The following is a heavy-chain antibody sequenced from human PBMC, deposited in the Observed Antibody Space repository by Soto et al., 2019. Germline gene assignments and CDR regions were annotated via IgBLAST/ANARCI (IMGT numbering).Heavy chain of an antibody. CDR2: ISSSSSTI. V-gene: IGHV3-48*01. CDR3: ARDPPLYGRDAFDI. D-gene: IGHD4-17*01. Sequence: GGSLRLSCAASGFTFSSYSMNWVRQAPGKGLEWVSYISSSSSTIYYADSVKGRFTISRDNAKNSLYLQMNSLRAEDTAVYYCARDPPLYGRDAFDIWGQGTMVTVSS. J-gene: IGHJ3*02. CDR1: GFTFSSYS.